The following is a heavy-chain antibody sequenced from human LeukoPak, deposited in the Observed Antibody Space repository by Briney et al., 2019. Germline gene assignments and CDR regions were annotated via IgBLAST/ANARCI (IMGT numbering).Heavy chain of an antibody. CDR2: IYHSGST. CDR1: GYSISSGYY. D-gene: IGHD3-10*01. CDR3: ARGAGWFGESNLFFDY. V-gene: IGHV4-38-2*02. Sequence: SETLSLTCTVSGYSISSGYYWGWIRQPPGKGLEWIGSIYHSGSTYYNPSLKSRVTISVDTSKNQFSLKLSSVTAADTAVYYCARGAGWFGESNLFFDYWGQGTLVTVSS. J-gene: IGHJ4*02.